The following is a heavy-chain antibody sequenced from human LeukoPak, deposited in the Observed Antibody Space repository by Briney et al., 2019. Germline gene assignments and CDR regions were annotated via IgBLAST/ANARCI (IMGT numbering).Heavy chain of an antibody. Sequence: GGSLRLSCAASGFTFSSYAMTWVRQAPGKGLECVSAISGSAGTTYYADSVKGRFTISRDNSKNTLYLQMSSLRAEDTAVYYCAKGALEWSYYFEYWGQGILVTVSS. CDR3: AKGALEWSYYFEY. CDR1: GFTFSSYA. D-gene: IGHD3-3*01. CDR2: ISGSAGTT. V-gene: IGHV3-23*01. J-gene: IGHJ4*02.